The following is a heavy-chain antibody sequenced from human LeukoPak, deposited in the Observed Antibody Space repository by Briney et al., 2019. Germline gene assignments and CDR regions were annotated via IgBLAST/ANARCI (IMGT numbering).Heavy chain of an antibody. D-gene: IGHD3-22*01. Sequence: PGGSLRLSCAASGFTFSSYAMSWVRQAPGKGLEWVSAISGSGDSTYYADSVKGRFTISRDNSKNTLYLQVSSLRADDTAVYYCAKNADDSSGYYIKVWYFDLWGRGTLVSVSS. CDR1: GFTFSSYA. J-gene: IGHJ2*01. CDR3: AKNADDSSGYYIKVWYFDL. V-gene: IGHV3-23*01. CDR2: ISGSGDST.